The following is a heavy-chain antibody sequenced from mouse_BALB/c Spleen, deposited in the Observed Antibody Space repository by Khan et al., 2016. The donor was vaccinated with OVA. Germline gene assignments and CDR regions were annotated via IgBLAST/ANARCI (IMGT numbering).Heavy chain of an antibody. CDR1: GYSITSAYA. D-gene: IGHD2-4*01. V-gene: IGHV3-2*02. J-gene: IGHJ4*01. CDR3: ARQNYDGYAMDD. CDR2: ISYSGST. Sequence: EVQLQESGPGLVKPSQSLSLTCTVTGYSITSAYAWSWIRQFPGNKLEWMGYISYSGSTSYNPSLKSRISITRDTSKNQFFLQLNSVTTEDTATXCCARQNYDGYAMDDWGQGTSVTVSS.